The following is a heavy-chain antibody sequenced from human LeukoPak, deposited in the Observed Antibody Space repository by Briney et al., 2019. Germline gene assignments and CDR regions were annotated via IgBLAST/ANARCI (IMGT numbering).Heavy chain of an antibody. Sequence: ASVKVSCKASGYTFTSYGISWVRQAPGQGLEWMGRIIPILGIANYAQKFQGRVTITADKSTSTAYMELSSLRSEDTAVYYCASGSMVRGGYFDYWGQGTLVTVSS. CDR3: ASGSMVRGGYFDY. V-gene: IGHV1-69*04. CDR2: IIPILGIA. J-gene: IGHJ4*02. D-gene: IGHD3-10*01. CDR1: GYTFTSYG.